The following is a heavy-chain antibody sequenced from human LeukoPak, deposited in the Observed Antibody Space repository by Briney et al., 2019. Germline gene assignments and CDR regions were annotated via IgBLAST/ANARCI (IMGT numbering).Heavy chain of an antibody. V-gene: IGHV3-23*01. CDR3: TTKRGYSYGYAD. CDR1: GFTFTNYA. J-gene: IGHJ4*02. D-gene: IGHD5-18*01. Sequence: GGSLRLSCAASGFTFTNYAVSWVRQAPGKGLEWVSSISSSGTYTYYADSVKGRFTISRDNSKNTLYLQMNSLRAEDTAVYYCTTKRGYSYGYADWGQGTLVTVSS. CDR2: ISSSGTYT.